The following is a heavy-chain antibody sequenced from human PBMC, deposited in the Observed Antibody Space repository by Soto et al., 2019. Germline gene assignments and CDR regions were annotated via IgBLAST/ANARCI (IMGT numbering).Heavy chain of an antibody. CDR3: PMDLTGSQTFH. CDR2: SRNKVNSYTT. Sequence: GGSLRLSCAVSVFTFSDHYMDWFRQAQGKGLEWVGRSRNKVNSYTTEYAASVKGRFTISRDDSKNLLYLQMNSLKTEDTALCYCPMDLTGSQTFHWARGTLVTVSS. D-gene: IGHD1-26*01. CDR1: VFTFSDHY. V-gene: IGHV3-72*01. J-gene: IGHJ4*02.